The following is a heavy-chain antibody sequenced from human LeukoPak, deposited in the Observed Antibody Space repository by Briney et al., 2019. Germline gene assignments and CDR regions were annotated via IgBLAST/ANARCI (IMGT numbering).Heavy chain of an antibody. CDR1: GGSFSGYY. D-gene: IGHD6-13*01. CDR2: INHSGST. CDR3: ARGRYSSSWYPRDYYYGMDV. V-gene: IGHV4-34*01. J-gene: IGHJ6*02. Sequence: PSETLSLTCAVYGGSFSGYYWSWIRQPPGKGLEWIGEINHSGSTNYNPSLKSRVTISVDTSKNQFSLKLSSVTAADTAVYYCARGRYSSSWYPRDYYYGMDVWSQGTTVTVSS.